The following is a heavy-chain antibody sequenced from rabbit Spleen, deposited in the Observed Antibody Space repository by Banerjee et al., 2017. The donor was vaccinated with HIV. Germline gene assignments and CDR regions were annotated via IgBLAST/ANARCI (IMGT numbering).Heavy chain of an antibody. J-gene: IGHJ4*01. D-gene: IGHD2-1*01. CDR2: INVVTGKA. CDR1: GFSFSDRDV. V-gene: IGHV1S45*01. Sequence: QEQLEESGGDLVQPEGSLTLTCKASGFSFSDRDVMCWVRQAPGKGLQWIACINVVTGKAVYASWAKGRFTFSRTSSTTVTLQMTSLTAADTATYFCTRDLSNTAGDAFDLWGPGTLVTVS. CDR3: TRDLSNTAGDAFDL.